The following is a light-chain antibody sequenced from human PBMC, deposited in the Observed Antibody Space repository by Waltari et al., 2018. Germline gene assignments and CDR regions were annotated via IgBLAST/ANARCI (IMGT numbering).Light chain of an antibody. Sequence: DIQMTQSPSTLSASVGDRVTITCRASQSIGSLLAWYQQKPGKAPKLLIYDASSLESGVPSRFSGSGSGTEFTLTISSPQPDDSASYYCQQYNSHWTIGQGTKVEIK. CDR2: DAS. J-gene: IGKJ1*01. CDR3: QQYNSHWT. CDR1: QSIGSL. V-gene: IGKV1-5*01.